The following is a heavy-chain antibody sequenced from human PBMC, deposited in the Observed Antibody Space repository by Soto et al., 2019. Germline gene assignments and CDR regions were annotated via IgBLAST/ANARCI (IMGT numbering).Heavy chain of an antibody. V-gene: IGHV1-69*08. Sequence: QVQLVQSGAEVKKPGSSVKVSCKASGGPVSSYTLSWVRQAPGEGLEWMGRIIPLLGRATYAEKFQARITISANKSTSTVYMDLSSLRSEDTAVYFCAGDFGRSDYAFDFWGQGTLVTVSS. J-gene: IGHJ4*02. CDR3: AGDFGRSDYAFDF. CDR2: IIPLLGRA. D-gene: IGHD4-17*01. CDR1: GGPVSSYT.